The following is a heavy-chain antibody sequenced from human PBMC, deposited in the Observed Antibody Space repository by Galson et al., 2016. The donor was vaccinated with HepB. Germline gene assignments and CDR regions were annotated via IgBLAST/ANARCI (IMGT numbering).Heavy chain of an antibody. CDR2: ISGSGGST. D-gene: IGHD3-22*01. Sequence: SLRLPCAASGFILSRCAMSWFGQAPGKGLEWVSSISGSGGSTNYADSVKGRFTISRDNSKNTLYLQMNFLRAEDTAVYFCATKMASVYYPFDYWGQGTLVTVSS. V-gene: IGHV3-23*01. CDR1: GFILSRCA. CDR3: ATKMASVYYPFDY. J-gene: IGHJ4*02.